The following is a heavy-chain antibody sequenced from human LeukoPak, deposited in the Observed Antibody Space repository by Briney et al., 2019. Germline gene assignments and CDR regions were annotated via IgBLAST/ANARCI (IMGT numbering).Heavy chain of an antibody. V-gene: IGHV4-59*01. D-gene: IGHD5/OR15-5a*01. J-gene: IGHJ6*02. CDR1: GGSISSYY. Sequence: SETLSLTCTVSGGSISSYYWSWIRQPPGKGLEWIGYIYYSGSTNYNPSLKSRVTISVDTSKNQFSLKLSSVTPADTAVYYCAGTLYGYPSNFYYYGMDVWGQGTTVTVSS. CDR2: IYYSGST. CDR3: AGTLYGYPSNFYYYGMDV.